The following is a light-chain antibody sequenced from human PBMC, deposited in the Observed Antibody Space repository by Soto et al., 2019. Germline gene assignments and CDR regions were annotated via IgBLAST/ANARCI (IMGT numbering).Light chain of an antibody. CDR2: EVS. Sequence: QSVLTQPASVSGSPGQSIAISCTGTSSDVGAYNYVSWYQQHPGNAPKLIIHEVSNRPSGVSDRFSGSKSGNTASLTISGLQADDDADSYCSSHTTDNTRVFGTGTKLTVL. CDR1: SSDVGAYNY. J-gene: IGLJ1*01. V-gene: IGLV2-14*01. CDR3: SSHTTDNTRV.